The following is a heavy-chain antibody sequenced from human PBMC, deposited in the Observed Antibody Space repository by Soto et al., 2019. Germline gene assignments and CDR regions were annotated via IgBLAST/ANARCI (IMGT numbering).Heavy chain of an antibody. Sequence: ELQLVESGGGLVQPGGSLRLSCVASGFSFSTYWMHWVRQAPGKGLVWVSRINTAGTTTPYADSVTGRFTISRDNAKNTLYLQMSSLRAEDTAVYYCARGGGDYGDYIDYWGQGALVTVSS. CDR2: INTAGTTT. D-gene: IGHD4-17*01. CDR1: GFSFSTYW. CDR3: ARGGGDYGDYIDY. J-gene: IGHJ4*02. V-gene: IGHV3-74*01.